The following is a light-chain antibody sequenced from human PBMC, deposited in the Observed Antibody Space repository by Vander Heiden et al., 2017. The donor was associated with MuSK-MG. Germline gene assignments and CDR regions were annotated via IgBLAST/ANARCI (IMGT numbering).Light chain of an antibody. Sequence: SFDLTQPPSLSVSPGQTATITCTGDRLGKTLASWYQQKPGQSPVLVIFQDTKRPSGIPERFSGSNSGNAATLTISGTQTVDEADYYCQAWDSSEGVFGGGTTMTVL. V-gene: IGLV3-1*01. CDR1: RLGKTL. CDR3: QAWDSSEGV. J-gene: IGLJ2*01. CDR2: QDT.